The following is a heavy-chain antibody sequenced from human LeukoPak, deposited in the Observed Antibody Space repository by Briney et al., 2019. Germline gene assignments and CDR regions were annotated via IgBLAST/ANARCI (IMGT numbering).Heavy chain of an antibody. CDR1: LGSLSSYY. J-gene: IGHJ6*02. CDR2: IYTIVST. D-gene: IGHD3-10*01. CDR3: ARGGQYGSGSYYTYYYYGMDV. V-gene: IGHV4-4*07. Sequence: SETLSLTRTLSLGSLSSYYWSWIRQPAGKGLEWIWRIYTIVSTNYNPSLKSRVTMSVDTSKNQFSLKLSSVTAADTAVYYCARGGQYGSGSYYTYYYYGMDVWGQGTTVTVSS.